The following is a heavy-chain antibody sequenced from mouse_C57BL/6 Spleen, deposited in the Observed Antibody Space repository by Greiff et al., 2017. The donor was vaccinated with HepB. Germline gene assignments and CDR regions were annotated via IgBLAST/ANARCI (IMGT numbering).Heavy chain of an antibody. V-gene: IGHV3-8*01. Sequence: EVMLVESGPGLAKPSQSLSLTCSVTGYSITSDYWNWVRKFPGNKLEYMGYISYSGSTYYNPSLKSRISITRDTSKNQYYLQLNSVTTEDTATYYCARLITTVPRYFDVWGTGTTVTVSS. CDR3: ARLITTVPRYFDV. CDR1: GYSITSDY. J-gene: IGHJ1*03. D-gene: IGHD1-1*01. CDR2: ISYSGST.